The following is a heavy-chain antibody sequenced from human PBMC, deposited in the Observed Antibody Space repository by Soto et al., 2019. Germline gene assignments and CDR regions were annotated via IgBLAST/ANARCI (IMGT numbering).Heavy chain of an antibody. V-gene: IGHV3-48*01. CDR3: ARAKQPSSPYYYGMDV. CDR1: GFTFSSYS. D-gene: IGHD6-13*01. Sequence: EVQLVESGGGLVQPGGSLRLSCAASGFTFSSYSMNWVRQAPGKGLEWVSYISSSSSTIYYADSVKGRFTISRDNAKNSLYLQMNSLRAEDTAVYYCARAKQPSSPYYYGMDVWDQGTTVTVSS. CDR2: ISSSSSTI. J-gene: IGHJ6*02.